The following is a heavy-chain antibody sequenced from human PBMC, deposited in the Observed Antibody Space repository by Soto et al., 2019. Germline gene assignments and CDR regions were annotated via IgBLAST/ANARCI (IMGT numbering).Heavy chain of an antibody. V-gene: IGHV3-33*08. CDR3: AGRASNQHMDH. CDR2: IWYDGSNK. Sequence: GGSLRLSCAASGFTFSSYGMHWVRQAPGKGLEWVAVIWYDGSNKYYADSVKGRFTISRDNSKNTLYLQMNSLRAEDTAIYYCAGRASNQHMDHWGRGTLVTVSS. D-gene: IGHD2-21*01. CDR1: GFTFSSYG. J-gene: IGHJ4*02.